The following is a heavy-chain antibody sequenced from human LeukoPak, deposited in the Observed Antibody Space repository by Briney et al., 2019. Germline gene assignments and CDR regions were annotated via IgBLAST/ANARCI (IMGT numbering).Heavy chain of an antibody. CDR2: IYYSGST. CDR3: SRETASTSWF. CDR1: GGSISSSNYY. D-gene: IGHD2-2*01. Sequence: SETLSLTCTVSGGSISSSNYYWGWIRQPPGKGLEWIGSIYYSGSTFYSPSLKSRVTISVDTSKNQFSLKLSSVTAADTAVYYCSRETASTSWFWGQGTLVSVSS. V-gene: IGHV4-39*01. J-gene: IGHJ4*02.